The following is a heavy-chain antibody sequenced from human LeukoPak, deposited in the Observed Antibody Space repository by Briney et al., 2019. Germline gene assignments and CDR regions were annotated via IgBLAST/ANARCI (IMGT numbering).Heavy chain of an antibody. CDR1: GYTFTSYD. D-gene: IGHD3-10*01. CDR3: ARGLDYYGSGSYYTWFDP. J-gene: IGHJ5*02. V-gene: IGHV1-8*01. Sequence: ASVMVSCKASGYTFTSYDINWVRQATGQGLEWMGWMNPNSGNTGYAQKFQGRVTMTRNTSISTAYMELSSLRSEDTAVYYCARGLDYYGSGSYYTWFDPWGQGTLVTVSS. CDR2: MNPNSGNT.